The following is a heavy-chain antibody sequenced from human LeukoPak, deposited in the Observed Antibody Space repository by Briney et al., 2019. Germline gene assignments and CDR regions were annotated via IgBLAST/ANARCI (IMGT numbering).Heavy chain of an antibody. D-gene: IGHD6-19*01. CDR1: GYTFTGYY. V-gene: IGHV1-2*02. CDR3: ASLAYSSGWHSPY. J-gene: IGHJ4*02. CDR2: INPNSGGT. Sequence: ASVKVSCKASGYTFTGYYMHWVRQAPGQGLEWMGWINPNSGGTNYAQKFQGRVTMTRDTSISTAYMELSRLRSDDTAVYYCASLAYSSGWHSPYWGQGTLVTVSS.